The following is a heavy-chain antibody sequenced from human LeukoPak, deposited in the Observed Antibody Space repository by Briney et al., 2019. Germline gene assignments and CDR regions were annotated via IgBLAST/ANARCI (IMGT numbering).Heavy chain of an antibody. CDR1: GFTFSTYW. CDR2: INSEETVA. D-gene: IGHD1-26*01. J-gene: IGHJ3*02. Sequence: QPGGSLRLSCAASGFTFSTYWMHWVRQAPGKGLVWVSRINSEETVANYADSVRGRFTISRDNAKNTLYLQMNSLGAEDTAVYYCARESTVGPIQTDDLDIWGQGTMVTVSS. CDR3: ARESTVGPIQTDDLDI. V-gene: IGHV3-74*01.